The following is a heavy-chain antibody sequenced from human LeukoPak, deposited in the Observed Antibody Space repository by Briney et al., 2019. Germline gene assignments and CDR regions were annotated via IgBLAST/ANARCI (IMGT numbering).Heavy chain of an antibody. J-gene: IGHJ4*02. Sequence: PGGNLRLSCAASGFTFSNAWMSWVRQAPGKGLEWLGRIKNGTESATTDYAAPAKGRFTISRDDSKNTLYLQMNSLKSEDTAVYYSNTYRQTPVECCGQGSL. V-gene: IGHV3-15*01. CDR1: GFTFSNAW. CDR3: NTYRQTPVEC. D-gene: IGHD3-3*01. CDR2: IKNGTESATT.